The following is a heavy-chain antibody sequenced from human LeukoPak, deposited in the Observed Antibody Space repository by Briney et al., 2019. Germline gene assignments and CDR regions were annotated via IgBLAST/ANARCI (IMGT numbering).Heavy chain of an antibody. CDR2: IWYDGSNK. D-gene: IGHD1-26*01. Sequence: GGSLRLSCAASGFTFSSYGMPWVRQAPGKGLEWVAVIWYDGSNKYYADSVKGRFTISRDNSKNTLYLQMNSLRAEDTAIYYCAKNSGSYCWDWFDPWGQGTLVTVSS. V-gene: IGHV3-33*06. CDR1: GFTFSSYG. CDR3: AKNSGSYCWDWFDP. J-gene: IGHJ5*02.